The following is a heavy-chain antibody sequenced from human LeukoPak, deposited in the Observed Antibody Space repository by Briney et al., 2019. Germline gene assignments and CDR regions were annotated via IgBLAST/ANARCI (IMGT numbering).Heavy chain of an antibody. V-gene: IGHV3-23*01. D-gene: IGHD3-16*01. CDR2: ISHEGAST. Sequence: GGSLRLSCAASGYTFYNYAVTWVRQAPGKGLEWASSISHEGASTHYADPVKGRFTISRDNSKNTVFLQMDSLRAEDTAVYFCAKYGSGQLWLLGWYFDFWGRGTLASVSS. J-gene: IGHJ2*01. CDR3: AKYGSGQLWLLGWYFDF. CDR1: GYTFYNYA.